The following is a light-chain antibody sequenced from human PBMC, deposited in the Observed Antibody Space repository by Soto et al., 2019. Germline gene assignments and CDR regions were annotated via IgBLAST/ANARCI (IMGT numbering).Light chain of an antibody. V-gene: IGLV4-69*01. Sequence: QLVLTQSPSASASLGASVKLTCTLSSGHSSYAIAWHQQQPEKGPRYLMKLNSDGSHSKGDGIPDRFSGSSSGAERYLTTSSLQSEDEADYYCQTWGTGTHVVFGGGTKLTVL. CDR1: SGHSSYA. J-gene: IGLJ2*01. CDR2: LNSDGSH. CDR3: QTWGTGTHVV.